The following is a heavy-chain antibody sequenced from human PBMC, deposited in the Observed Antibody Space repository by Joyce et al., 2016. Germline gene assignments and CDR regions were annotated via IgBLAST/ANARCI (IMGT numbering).Heavy chain of an antibody. CDR1: GFTFKSYT. Sequence: EMQLVESGGGLVKPGGSLRLSCTGSGFTFKSYTMNWVRQAPGKGLEWLSSISSSSGYISYVDSVRGRLTISRDNAKNSLYLQMNTLRVEDTAVYYCARKYDFWSGSPFDPWGQGTQVTVSS. CDR3: ARKYDFWSGSPFDP. V-gene: IGHV3-21*01. CDR2: ISSSSGYI. D-gene: IGHD3/OR15-3a*01. J-gene: IGHJ5*02.